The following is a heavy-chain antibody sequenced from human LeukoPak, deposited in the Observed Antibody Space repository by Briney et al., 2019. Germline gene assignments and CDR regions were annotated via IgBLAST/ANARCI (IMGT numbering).Heavy chain of an antibody. CDR1: GFTFSNFA. V-gene: IGHV3-23*01. Sequence: GGSLRLSCAGSGFTFSNFAMSWVRQAPGRGLEWVSAICKSGGSTFYADSVRGRFTISRDNSMNTLFLQMNSLRAEDTAVYYCAKDLESAYDCAGHYSPFDSWAQGTLVTVSS. CDR2: ICKSGGST. J-gene: IGHJ4*02. CDR3: AKDLESAYDCAGHYSPFDS. D-gene: IGHD3-22*01.